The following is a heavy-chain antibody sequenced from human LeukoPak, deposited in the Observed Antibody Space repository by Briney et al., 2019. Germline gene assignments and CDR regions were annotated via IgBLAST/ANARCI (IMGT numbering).Heavy chain of an antibody. CDR3: AHSKGYGSGDYFDF. Sequence: SGPTLVKPTQTLTLTCTFSGFSLSSSGLGVGWILRPPGEALDWLAPIYWNDGQRYSPSLMSRLTITKDTSKNQVLLIVTDMDPVDTATYYRAHSKGYGSGDYFDFWGQGILVTVSS. CDR1: GFSLSSSGLG. CDR2: IYWNDGQ. V-gene: IGHV2-5*01. D-gene: IGHD3-10*01. J-gene: IGHJ4*02.